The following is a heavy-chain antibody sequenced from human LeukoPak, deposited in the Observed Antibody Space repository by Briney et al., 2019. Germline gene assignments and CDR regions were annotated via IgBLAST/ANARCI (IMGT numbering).Heavy chain of an antibody. CDR2: IWYDGSNK. CDR3: ARAVRGSGAFDI. J-gene: IGHJ3*02. D-gene: IGHD3-10*01. CDR1: GFTFSSYG. V-gene: IGHV3-33*01. Sequence: GGSLRLSCAASGFTFSSYGMHWVRQAPGKGLEWVAVIWYDGSNKYYADSVKGRFTISRDNSKNTLYLQMNSLRAEDTAVYYCARAVRGSGAFDIWGQGTMVTVSS.